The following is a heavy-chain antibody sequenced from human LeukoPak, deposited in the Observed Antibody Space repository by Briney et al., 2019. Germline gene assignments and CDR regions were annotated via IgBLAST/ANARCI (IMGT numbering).Heavy chain of an antibody. CDR2: ITYSSTYI. J-gene: IGHJ4*02. V-gene: IGHV3-21*01. D-gene: IGHD4-17*01. Sequence: PGGSLRLSCAASGFTFSNYNMNWVRQAPGKVLEWVSSITYSSTYIYYADSVKGRFTISRDNAKNSVYLEMNSLRAEDTAVYYCARTSSTVSKDYFDYWGQGTLVTVSS. CDR1: GFTFSNYN. CDR3: ARTSSTVSKDYFDY.